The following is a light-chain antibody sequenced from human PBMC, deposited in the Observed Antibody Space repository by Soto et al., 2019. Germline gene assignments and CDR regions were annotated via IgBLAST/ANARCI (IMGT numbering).Light chain of an antibody. J-gene: IGLJ2*01. CDR1: SSDIGGYNY. V-gene: IGLV2-8*01. Sequence: QSALTQPASASGSPGQSVTISCTGTSSDIGGYNYVSWYQQHPAKTPELMIYEVSKRPSWVPDRFSGSKSGNTASLLVSGLRDADEDDYYCSSSAGSTIFDVVFGGGTKLTVL. CDR3: SSSAGSTIFDVV. CDR2: EVS.